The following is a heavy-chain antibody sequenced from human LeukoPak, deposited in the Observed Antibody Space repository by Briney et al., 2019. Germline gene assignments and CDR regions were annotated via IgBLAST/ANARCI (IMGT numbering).Heavy chain of an antibody. CDR3: ASPVIIAAAGLDY. J-gene: IGHJ4*02. D-gene: IGHD6-13*01. CDR2: ISSSGSTI. V-gene: IGHV3-11*01. CDR1: GFTFSDYY. Sequence: TGGSLRLSCAASGFTFSDYYMSWIRQAPGKGLEWVSYISSSGSTIYYADSVKGRSTISRDNAKNSLYLQMNSLRAEDTAVYYCASPVIIAAAGLDYWGQGTLVTVSS.